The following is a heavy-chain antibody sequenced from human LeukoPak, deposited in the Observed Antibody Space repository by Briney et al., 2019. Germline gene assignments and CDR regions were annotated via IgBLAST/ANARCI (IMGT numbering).Heavy chain of an antibody. D-gene: IGHD6-13*01. CDR1: GFTFSSYA. Sequence: GGSLRLSCAASGFTFSSYAMSWVRQAPGKGLEWVSAISGSGGSTYYADSVKGRFTISRDNSKNTLYLQMNSLRAEDTAVYYCAKVPLPYSSSPLGYWGQGTLVTVSS. J-gene: IGHJ4*02. CDR2: ISGSGGST. V-gene: IGHV3-23*01. CDR3: AKVPLPYSSSPLGY.